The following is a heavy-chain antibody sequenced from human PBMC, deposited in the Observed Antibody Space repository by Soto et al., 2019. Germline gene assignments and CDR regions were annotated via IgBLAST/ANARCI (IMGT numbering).Heavy chain of an antibody. CDR1: GFTFSSYG. Sequence: QVQLVESGGGVVQPGRSLRLSCAASGFTFSSYGMHWVRQAPGKGLEWVALIWYDGSNKYYADSVKGRFTISRDNSKNTLYLQMDSLRAEDMAVYYCARVGNGGYYFYYFDYWGQGTLVTVSS. CDR2: IWYDGSNK. D-gene: IGHD3-22*01. J-gene: IGHJ4*02. CDR3: ARVGNGGYYFYYFDY. V-gene: IGHV3-33*01.